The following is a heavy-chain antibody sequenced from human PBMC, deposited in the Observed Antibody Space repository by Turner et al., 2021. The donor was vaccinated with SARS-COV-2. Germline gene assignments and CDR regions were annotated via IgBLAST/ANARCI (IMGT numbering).Heavy chain of an antibody. D-gene: IGHD6-13*01. CDR1: GGPFSSYA. Sequence: QVQLVQSGDEVKKPGSSVKVSCEASGGPFSSYAISWVRQARGQGVEWMERIIPILGIPNSAQECQGRVTITADKTTSTAYMKLSRLSSEDTALYYSASLYQGRAAASISWFDPWGQGTLVTVSS. J-gene: IGHJ5*02. V-gene: IGHV1-69*04. CDR2: IIPILGIP. CDR3: ASLYQGRAAASISWFDP.